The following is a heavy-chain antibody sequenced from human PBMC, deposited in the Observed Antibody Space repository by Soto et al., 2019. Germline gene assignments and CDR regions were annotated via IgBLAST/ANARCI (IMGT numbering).Heavy chain of an antibody. Sequence: GGSLRLSCAASGITFSRNAMHWLRQAPGKGLEWVSVISGSGGSTHYADSVKGRSTISRDNPKNTLHLQVNSLRGEDTAVYYCAKEADISGYYPDYWGQGTQVTVSS. CDR3: AKEADISGYYPDY. D-gene: IGHD3-22*01. V-gene: IGHV3-23*01. CDR1: GITFSRNA. CDR2: ISGSGGST. J-gene: IGHJ4*02.